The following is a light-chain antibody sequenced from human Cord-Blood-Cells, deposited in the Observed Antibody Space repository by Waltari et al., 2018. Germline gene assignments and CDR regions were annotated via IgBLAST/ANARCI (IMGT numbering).Light chain of an antibody. CDR1: SSDVGSYNL. Sequence: QSALTQPASVSGSPGQSITISCTGTSSDVGSYNLVSWYQQHPGKAPKLMIYEVSKRPSGVSKRFSGSKSGSTASLTISGLQAEDEADYYCCSYAGSSTYVFGTGTKVTGL. CDR2: EVS. V-gene: IGLV2-23*02. J-gene: IGLJ1*01. CDR3: CSYAGSSTYV.